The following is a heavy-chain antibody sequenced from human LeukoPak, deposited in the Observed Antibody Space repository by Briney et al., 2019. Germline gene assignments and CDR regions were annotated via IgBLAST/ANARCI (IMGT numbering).Heavy chain of an antibody. J-gene: IGHJ6*03. CDR2: IKQDGSEK. CDR3: ARGLPYSSSWHWVNYYYYYMDV. V-gene: IGHV3-7*01. D-gene: IGHD6-13*01. CDR1: GFTFSSYW. Sequence: PGGSLRLSCAASGFTFSSYWMSWVRQAPGKGLEWVANIKQDGSEKYYVDSVKGRFTISRDNAKNSLYLQMNSLRAEDTAVYYCARGLPYSSSWHWVNYYYYYMDVWGKGTTVTVSS.